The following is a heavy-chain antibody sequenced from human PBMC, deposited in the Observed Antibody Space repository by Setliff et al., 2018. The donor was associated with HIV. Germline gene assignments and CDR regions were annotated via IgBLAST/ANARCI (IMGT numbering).Heavy chain of an antibody. CDR2: IYYSGST. CDR3: ARIFGDQGYYYGMDV. V-gene: IGHV4-61*01. J-gene: IGHJ6*02. CDR1: GGPISSSSYY. D-gene: IGHD3-3*01. Sequence: NPSETLSLTCTVSGGPISSSSYYWSWIRQPPGKGLEWIGYIYYSGSTNYNPSLKSRVTISVDSSKNQFSLKLSSVIAADTAVYYCARIFGDQGYYYGMDVWGQGTTVTVSS.